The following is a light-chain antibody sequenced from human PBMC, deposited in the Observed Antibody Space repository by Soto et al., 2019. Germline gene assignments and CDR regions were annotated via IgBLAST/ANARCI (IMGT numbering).Light chain of an antibody. J-gene: IGKJ1*01. Sequence: DIQMTQSPSMLSASVGDRVTITCRASQSVRGSLAWYQQQPGKAPKLLIYDVSNLESGVPSRFSAFGSGTEFTLSISSLQPDDFGTYYCQQFYMGWTFGQGTRVDLK. CDR3: QQFYMGWT. CDR1: QSVRGS. V-gene: IGKV1-5*01. CDR2: DVS.